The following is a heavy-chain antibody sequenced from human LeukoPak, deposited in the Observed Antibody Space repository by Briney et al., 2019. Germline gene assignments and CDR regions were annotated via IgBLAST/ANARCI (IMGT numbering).Heavy chain of an antibody. CDR1: GFTFSSYG. CDR3: AKPGGPDYGPLDY. V-gene: IGHV3-33*06. Sequence: GGSLRLSCAASGFTFSSYGMHWVRQAPGKGLEWVAVIWYDGSNKYYADSVKGRFTISRDNSKNTLYLQMNSLRDEDRAVYYCAKPGGPDYGPLDYWGQGTLVTVSS. D-gene: IGHD4-17*01. J-gene: IGHJ4*02. CDR2: IWYDGSNK.